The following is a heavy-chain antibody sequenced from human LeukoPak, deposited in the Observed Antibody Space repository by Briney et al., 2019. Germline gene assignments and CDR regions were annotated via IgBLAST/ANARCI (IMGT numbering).Heavy chain of an antibody. V-gene: IGHV3-30*04. J-gene: IGHJ4*02. CDR3: ARYDYVWGSYRYFGFDY. CDR2: ISYDGSNK. D-gene: IGHD3-16*02. Sequence: PGGSLKLSCAASGFTFSSYAMHWVRQAPGKGLEWVAVISYDGSNKYYADSVKGRFTISRDNSKNTLYLQMNSLRAEDTAVYYCARYDYVWGSYRYFGFDYWGQGTLVTVSS. CDR1: GFTFSSYA.